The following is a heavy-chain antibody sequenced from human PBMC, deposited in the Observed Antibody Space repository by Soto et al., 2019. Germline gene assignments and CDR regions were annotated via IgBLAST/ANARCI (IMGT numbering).Heavy chain of an antibody. CDR3: ARVRIQYGMDV. CDR2: ISSSSSYI. D-gene: IGHD2-15*01. CDR1: GFTFSSYS. Sequence: AGGSLRLSCAASGFTFSSYSMNWVRQAPGKGLEWVSSISSSSSYIYYADSVKGRFTISRDNAKNSLYLQMNSLRAEDTAVYYCARVRIQYGMDVWGQGTTVTVSS. V-gene: IGHV3-21*01. J-gene: IGHJ6*02.